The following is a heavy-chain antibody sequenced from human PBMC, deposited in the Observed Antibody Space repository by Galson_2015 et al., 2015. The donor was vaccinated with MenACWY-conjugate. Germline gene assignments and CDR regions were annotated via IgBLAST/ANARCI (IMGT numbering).Heavy chain of an antibody. Sequence: QSGAEVKKPGESLQISCKGSGYSFTSYWIGWVRRMPGKGLEWMGIVYPGDSETRYSPSFQGQVTISADKSISTAYLQWSSLKASDTAMYYCARGGFTYGDAFDIWGQGTMVTVSS. J-gene: IGHJ3*02. CDR1: GYSFTSYW. CDR3: ARGGFTYGDAFDI. D-gene: IGHD5-18*01. CDR2: VYPGDSET. V-gene: IGHV5-51*03.